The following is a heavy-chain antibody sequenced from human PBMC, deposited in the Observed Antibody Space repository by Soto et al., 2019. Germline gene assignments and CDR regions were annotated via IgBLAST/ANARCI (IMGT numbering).Heavy chain of an antibody. CDR3: AKRVGGSHKQGPDF. V-gene: IGHV3-30*18. J-gene: IGHJ4*02. D-gene: IGHD2-2*01. Sequence: QVQLVESGGGVVQPGRSLRLSCAASGFPFSKYGMHWVRQAPGKGLERVAVISHDGSNEYYLDSVKGRFTISRDNYKSTLYLQLDSLRTEDTAVYFFAKRVGGSHKQGPDFWGQGTLVTVSS. CDR1: GFPFSKYG. CDR2: ISHDGSNE.